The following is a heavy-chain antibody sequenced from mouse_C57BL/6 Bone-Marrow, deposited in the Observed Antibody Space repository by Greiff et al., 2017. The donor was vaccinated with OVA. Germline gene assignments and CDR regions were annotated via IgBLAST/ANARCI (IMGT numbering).Heavy chain of an antibody. Sequence: VQLQQSGAELARPGASVKLSCKASGYTFTSYGMSWVKQRTGQGLEWIGEIYPRSGNTYYNEKYKGKATLTADKSSSTAYMELRSLTSEDSAVYFCARRGLLRYHYFDYWGQGTTLTVSS. D-gene: IGHD1-1*01. CDR3: ARRGLLRYHYFDY. J-gene: IGHJ2*01. CDR1: GYTFTSYG. CDR2: IYPRSGNT. V-gene: IGHV1-81*01.